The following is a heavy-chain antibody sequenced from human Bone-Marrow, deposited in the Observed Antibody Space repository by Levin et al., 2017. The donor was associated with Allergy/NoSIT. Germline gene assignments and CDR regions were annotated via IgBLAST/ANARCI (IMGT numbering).Heavy chain of an antibody. V-gene: IGHV5-51*01. D-gene: IGHD3-10*01. CDR3: ERQSDELPPYDGEWVEEHYFDD. Sequence: HGESLKISCRASGYQFADHWIGWVRQLPGKGLEWMGNIYPGDSETRSSPSFQGQVTISVDKSINTAYLQWDSLSASDPAMYFCERQSDELPPYDGEWVEEHYFDDWGQGTLVTVSS. J-gene: IGHJ4*02. CDR1: GYQFADHW. CDR2: IYPGDSET.